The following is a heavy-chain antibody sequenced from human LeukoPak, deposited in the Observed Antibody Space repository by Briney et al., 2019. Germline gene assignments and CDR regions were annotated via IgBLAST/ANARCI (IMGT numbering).Heavy chain of an antibody. J-gene: IGHJ4*02. CDR3: ARGPYYYDSSGYYYSYYFDY. D-gene: IGHD3-22*01. Sequence: ASVKVSCKASGYTFTSYYMHCVRQAPGQGLEWMGIINPSGGSTSYAQKFQGRVTMTRDTSTSTVYMELSSLRSEDTAVYYCARGPYYYDSSGYYYSYYFDYWGQGTLVTVSS. V-gene: IGHV1-46*01. CDR2: INPSGGST. CDR1: GYTFTSYY.